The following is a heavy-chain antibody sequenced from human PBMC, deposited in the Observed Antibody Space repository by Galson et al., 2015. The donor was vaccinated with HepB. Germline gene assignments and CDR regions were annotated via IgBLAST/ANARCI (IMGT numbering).Heavy chain of an antibody. Sequence: QSGAGVKKPGESLRISCKGSGYSFTSYWISWVRQMPGKGLEWMGRIDPSDSYTNYSPSFQGHVTISADKSISTAYLQWSSLKASDTAMYYCARHAEDIVVVPAAIRGGYYYYMDVWGKGTTVTVSS. CDR2: IDPSDSYT. V-gene: IGHV5-10-1*01. D-gene: IGHD2-2*02. CDR1: GYSFTSYW. CDR3: ARHAEDIVVVPAAIRGGYYYYMDV. J-gene: IGHJ6*03.